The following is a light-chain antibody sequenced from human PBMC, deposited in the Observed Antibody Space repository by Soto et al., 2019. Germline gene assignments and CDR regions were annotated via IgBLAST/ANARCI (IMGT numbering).Light chain of an antibody. J-gene: IGLJ2*01. V-gene: IGLV1-44*01. CDR2: SNT. Sequence: QSALTQPPSASGTPGQRVTISCSGSSSNIGSETVNWYQHLPGTAPKLLIYSNTQRPSGVPARFSGSKSGTSASLAISGLQSEDEGVYYCASWDASLNGRVFGGGTKLTVL. CDR1: SSNIGSET. CDR3: ASWDASLNGRV.